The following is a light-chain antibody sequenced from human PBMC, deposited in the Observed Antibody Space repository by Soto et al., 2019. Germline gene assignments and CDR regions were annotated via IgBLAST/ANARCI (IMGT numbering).Light chain of an antibody. CDR3: SSYTSSSTPYV. Sequence: QSALPQPASVSGSPGQSITISCTGTSSDVGGYNYVSWYQQHPGKAPKLMIYEVSNRPSGVSNRFSGSKSGNTASLTISGLQAEDEADYYCSSYTSSSTPYVCGTGTKVTVL. CDR2: EVS. CDR1: SSDVGGYNY. V-gene: IGLV2-14*01. J-gene: IGLJ1*01.